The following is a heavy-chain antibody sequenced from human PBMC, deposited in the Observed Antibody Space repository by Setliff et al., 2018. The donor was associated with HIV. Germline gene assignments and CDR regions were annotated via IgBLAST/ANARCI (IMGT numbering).Heavy chain of an antibody. D-gene: IGHD3-22*01. CDR3: ASRVYYYDSNNFLREEGFDP. CDR2: IHYNERT. J-gene: IGHJ5*02. V-gene: IGHV4-39*01. CDR1: GGSASNSRYY. Sequence: SETLSLTCTVSGGSASNSRYYWAWIRQPPGKGLEYIGSIHYNERTYYNPSLKSRVAISIDTSKNQFSLNLTSVTAADTAVYYCASRVYYYDSNNFLREEGFDPWGQGTLVTVPS.